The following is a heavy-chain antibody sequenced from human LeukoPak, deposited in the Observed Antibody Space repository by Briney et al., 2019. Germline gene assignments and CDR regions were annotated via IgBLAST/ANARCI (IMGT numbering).Heavy chain of an antibody. CDR1: GFTFSSYA. CDR2: ISGSGGSI. Sequence: PGGSLRLSCAASGFTFSSYAMSWVRQAPGKGLEWVSAISGSGGSIYYADSVKGRFTISRDNSKNTLYLQVNSLRAEDTAVYYCAKDREKYCSGGSCYVFDYWGQGTLVTASS. J-gene: IGHJ4*02. D-gene: IGHD2-15*01. V-gene: IGHV3-23*01. CDR3: AKDREKYCSGGSCYVFDY.